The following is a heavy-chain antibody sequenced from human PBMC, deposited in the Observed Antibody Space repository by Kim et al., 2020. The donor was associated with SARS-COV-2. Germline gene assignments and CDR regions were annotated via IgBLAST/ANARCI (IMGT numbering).Heavy chain of an antibody. Sequence: TYYTPSLKGRVPVSVDTSKNRFSLKLRSGTATDTAVYYCARRGGIVNNYNYWGQGTLVTVSS. D-gene: IGHD1-1*01. J-gene: IGHJ4*02. CDR3: ARRGGIVNNYNY. V-gene: IGHV4-39*01. CDR2: T.